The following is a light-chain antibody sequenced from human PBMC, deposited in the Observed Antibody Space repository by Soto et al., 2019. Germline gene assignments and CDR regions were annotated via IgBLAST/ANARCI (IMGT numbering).Light chain of an antibody. CDR1: SSNIGAGYD. J-gene: IGLJ1*01. V-gene: IGLV1-40*01. CDR3: QSYDRSLSGSRV. Sequence: QSALTQPPSVSGAPGQRVTISCTGSSSNIGAGYDVHWYQQLPGTAPKLLIYDNTNRPSGVPDRFSGSKSGTSASLAITELQAEDEADYYCQSYDRSLSGSRVFGTGTKVTVL. CDR2: DNT.